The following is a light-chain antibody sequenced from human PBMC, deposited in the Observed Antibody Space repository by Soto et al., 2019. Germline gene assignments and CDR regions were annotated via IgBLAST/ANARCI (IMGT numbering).Light chain of an antibody. CDR3: SSYSSSSTLFV. CDR2: EVS. V-gene: IGLV2-14*01. CDR1: SSDVGAYKY. Sequence: QSVLTQPASVSGSPGQSITISCTGTSSDVGAYKYVSWYQQHPGKAPKVMIYEVSNRPSGVSNRSSGSKSGNTASLTISGLQAEDEADYFCSSYSSSSTLFVFGTGTKSPS. J-gene: IGLJ1*01.